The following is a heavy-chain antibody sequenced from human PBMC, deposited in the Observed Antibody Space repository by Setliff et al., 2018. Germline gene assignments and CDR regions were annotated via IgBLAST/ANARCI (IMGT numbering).Heavy chain of an antibody. J-gene: IGHJ3*02. CDR3: ARSPLDDAFDI. CDR2: IYPGNSNT. V-gene: IGHV5-51*01. Sequence: PGESLKISCKGSGYSFTSNWIAWVRQMPGKGLECMGIIYPGNSNTRYSPPFQGQVTISADKSISTAYLQWSSLKASDTAMYYCARSPLDDAFDIWGQGTMVTVSS. CDR1: GYSFTSNW.